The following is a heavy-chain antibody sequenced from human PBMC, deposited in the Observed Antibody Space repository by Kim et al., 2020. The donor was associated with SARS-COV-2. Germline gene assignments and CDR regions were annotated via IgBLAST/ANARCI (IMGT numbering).Heavy chain of an antibody. CDR3: AKNGRPAALNWFDP. D-gene: IGHD2-2*01. CDR1: GFTFNSYA. V-gene: IGHV3-23*01. Sequence: GSLRLSCAASGFTFNSYAMSWVRQAPGKGLAWVSVISAGGGSTFYADSVKGRFTISRDNSNNTLYLQMSSLRAEDTAVYYCAKNGRPAALNWFDPWGQG. J-gene: IGHJ5*02. CDR2: ISAGGGST.